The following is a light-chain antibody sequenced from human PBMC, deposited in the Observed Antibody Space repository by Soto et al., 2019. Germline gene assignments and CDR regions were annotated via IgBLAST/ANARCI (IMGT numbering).Light chain of an antibody. CDR2: ETS. V-gene: IGKV1-39*01. CDR1: QSLGRR. J-gene: IGKJ2*01. CDR3: QQSFGPPYT. Sequence: DIQMTQSPSSLSASVGDRVTITCRASQSLGRRLTWYQQKPGEAPKLLIYETSNFQNGVPSRFSGSGSETDFTLTINSLQPEDFATYYCQQSFGPPYTFGQGTKLE.